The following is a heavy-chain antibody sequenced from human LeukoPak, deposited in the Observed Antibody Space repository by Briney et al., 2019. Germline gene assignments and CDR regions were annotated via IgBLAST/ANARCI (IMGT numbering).Heavy chain of an antibody. CDR1: AYSISSGFF. CDR2: IYYSGST. J-gene: IGHJ4*02. CDR3: ASSSWHLGY. D-gene: IGHD6-13*01. Sequence: SETLSLTCSVSAYSISSGFFWGWIRQPPGKGLEWIGSIYYSGSTYYNPSLKSRVTISVDTSKNQFSLKLSSVTAADTAVYYCASSSWHLGYWGQGTLVTVSS. V-gene: IGHV4-38-2*02.